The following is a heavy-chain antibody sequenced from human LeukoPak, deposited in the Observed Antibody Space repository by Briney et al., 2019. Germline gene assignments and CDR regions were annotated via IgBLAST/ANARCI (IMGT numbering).Heavy chain of an antibody. CDR3: ARAGYTSGWYGGNYYFDY. V-gene: IGHV4-59*01. Sequence: KSSETLSLTCAVSGGSLNDYYWSWVRQPPGKGLEWIGYIYYNGTTKYNPSLKSRVTISVDTSKNQFSLRLSSVTAADTAVYYCARAGYTSGWYGGNYYFDYWGQGTLVSVSS. CDR2: IYYNGTT. J-gene: IGHJ4*02. D-gene: IGHD6-19*01. CDR1: GGSLNDYY.